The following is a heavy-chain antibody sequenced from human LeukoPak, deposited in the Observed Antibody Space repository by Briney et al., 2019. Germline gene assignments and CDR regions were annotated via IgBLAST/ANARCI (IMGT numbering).Heavy chain of an antibody. CDR3: ARGRNIEMTTMSGGSDY. CDR2: LNPNSGDT. CDR1: GYTFTDYY. D-gene: IGHD5-24*01. Sequence: ASVKVSCKASGYTFTDYYMHWVRQAPGQGLEWMGWLNPNSGDTNYARKFQGRVSMTRDTSISTAYMDLSDLRSDDTAAYYCARGRNIEMTTMSGGSDYWGQGTLVTVSS. V-gene: IGHV1-2*02. J-gene: IGHJ4*02.